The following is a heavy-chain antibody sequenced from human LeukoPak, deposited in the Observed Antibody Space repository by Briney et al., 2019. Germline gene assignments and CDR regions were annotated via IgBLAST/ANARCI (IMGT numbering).Heavy chain of an antibody. CDR2: ISVYNGNT. J-gene: IGHJ6*03. CDR1: GYTFTSYG. Sequence: ASVKVSCKASGYTFTSYGISWVRLAPEQGLEWMGWISVYNGNTNYAQKLQGRVTMTTDTSTSTANMELRSQRSDDTAVYYCARQNISGYWYYYYYYMDVWGKGTTVTVSS. D-gene: IGHD3-22*01. CDR3: ARQNISGYWYYYYYYMDV. V-gene: IGHV1-18*01.